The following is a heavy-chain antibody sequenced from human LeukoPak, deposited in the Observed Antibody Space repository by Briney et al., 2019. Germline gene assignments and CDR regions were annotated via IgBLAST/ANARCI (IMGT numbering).Heavy chain of an antibody. V-gene: IGHV3-30*02. J-gene: IGHJ3*01. Sequence: GGSLRLSCAASGCTFSSYGMHWVRQAPGKGLKWVAFIRFDGSNKFYADSVKGRFPISRDNSNSKLYLQMNRLRAEDTAIYYCAKGKGYSTGDWGAFDVWGQGTMVTVSS. D-gene: IGHD2-8*02. CDR2: IRFDGSNK. CDR3: AKGKGYSTGDWGAFDV. CDR1: GCTFSSYG.